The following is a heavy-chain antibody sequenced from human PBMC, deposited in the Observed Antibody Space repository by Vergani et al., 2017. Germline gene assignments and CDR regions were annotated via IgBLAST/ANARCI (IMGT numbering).Heavy chain of an antibody. V-gene: IGHV3-15*07. D-gene: IGHD5-18*01. CDR3: TTGLWRVWSYGSWFDP. CDR2: SKSKTDGGTT. CDR1: GFTFSNAW. Sequence: EVQLVESGGGLVKPGGSLRLSCAASGFTFSNAWMNWVRQAPGKGLEWVGRSKSKTDGGTTDYAAPVKGRFTISRDDSKNTLYLQMNSLKTEDTAVYYCTTGLWRVWSYGSWFDPWGQGTLVTVSS. J-gene: IGHJ5*02.